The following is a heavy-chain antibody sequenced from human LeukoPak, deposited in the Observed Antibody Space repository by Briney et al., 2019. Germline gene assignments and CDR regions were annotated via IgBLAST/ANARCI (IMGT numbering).Heavy chain of an antibody. CDR3: ARVRALLWFGEPDWFDP. CDR2: ISAYNDNT. CDR1: GYTFTSYG. V-gene: IGHV1-18*01. Sequence: ASVKVSCKASGYTFTSYGINWVRQAPGQGLEWMGWISAYNDNTNYAQKFQGRVTTTTDTSTSTAYMELRSLRSDDTAVYYCARVRALLWFGEPDWFDPWGQGTLVTVSS. J-gene: IGHJ5*02. D-gene: IGHD3-10*01.